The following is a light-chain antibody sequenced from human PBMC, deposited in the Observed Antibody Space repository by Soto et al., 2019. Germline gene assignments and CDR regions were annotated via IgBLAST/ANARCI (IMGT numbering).Light chain of an antibody. CDR3: QDYTSYTRT. J-gene: IGKJ3*01. V-gene: IGKV1D-16*01. CDR2: AAS. Sequence: DIPLTQSPASVSLSVGERVTISCRASQGISSGLAWYQQKPGQAPKLLIYAASTMHTGVPSRFSGSGSGTEFTLTISSLQSDDFATYYCQDYTSYTRTFGPGTKVDIK. CDR1: QGISSG.